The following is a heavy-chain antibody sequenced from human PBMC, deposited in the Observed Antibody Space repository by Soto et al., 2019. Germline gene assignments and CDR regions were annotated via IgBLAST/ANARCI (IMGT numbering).Heavy chain of an antibody. CDR3: ARGGGGIVVVPAAMYYFDY. D-gene: IGHD2-2*01. V-gene: IGHV4-34*01. Sequence: SETLSLTCAVYGGSFSGYYWSWIRQPPGKGLEWIGEINHSGSTNYNPSLKSRVTISVDTSKNQFSLKLSSVTAADTAVYYCARGGGGIVVVPAAMYYFDYWGQGTLVTVSS. CDR1: GGSFSGYY. J-gene: IGHJ4*02. CDR2: INHSGST.